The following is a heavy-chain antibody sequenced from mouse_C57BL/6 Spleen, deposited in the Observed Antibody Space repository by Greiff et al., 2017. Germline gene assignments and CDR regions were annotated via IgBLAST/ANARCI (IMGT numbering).Heavy chain of an antibody. CDR1: GYTFTSYW. CDR3: ARVGQDY. V-gene: IGHV1-55*01. J-gene: IGHJ2*01. D-gene: IGHD3-3*01. Sequence: QVHVKQPGAELVKPGASVKMSCKASGYTFTSYWITWVKQRPGQGLEWIGDIYPGSGSTNYNEKFKSKATLTVDTSSSTAYMQLSSLTSEDSAVYYCARVGQDYWGQGTTLTVSS. CDR2: IYPGSGST.